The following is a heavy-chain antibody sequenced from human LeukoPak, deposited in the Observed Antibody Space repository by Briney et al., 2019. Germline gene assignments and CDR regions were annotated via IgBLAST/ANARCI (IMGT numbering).Heavy chain of an antibody. CDR3: AKIGLGAHSGYDSVALYYFDY. D-gene: IGHD5-12*01. J-gene: IGHJ4*02. V-gene: IGHV3-30*02. CDR2: IRYDESNK. CDR1: GFTFSTYG. Sequence: QTGGSLRLSCAASGFTFSTYGMNWVRQAPGKGLEWVAFIRYDESNKYYADSVKGRFTISRDNSKNTLYLQMNSLRAEDTAVYYCAKIGLGAHSGYDSVALYYFDYWGQGTLVTVSS.